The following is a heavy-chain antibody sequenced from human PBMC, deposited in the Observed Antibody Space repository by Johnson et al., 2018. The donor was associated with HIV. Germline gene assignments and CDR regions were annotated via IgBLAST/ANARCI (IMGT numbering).Heavy chain of an antibody. CDR1: GFTFSSYW. V-gene: IGHV3-7*02. Sequence: EVQVVESGGGLVQPGGSLRLSCAASGFTFSSYWMSWVRQAPWKGLEWVANIKQDGSEKYYVDSVKGRFTISRDNSKNTLYLHMNSLRAEDTAVYSCARNSRNDAFDIWGQGTMVTVSS. CDR3: ARNSRNDAFDI. CDR2: IKQDGSEK. D-gene: IGHD2/OR15-2a*01. J-gene: IGHJ3*02.